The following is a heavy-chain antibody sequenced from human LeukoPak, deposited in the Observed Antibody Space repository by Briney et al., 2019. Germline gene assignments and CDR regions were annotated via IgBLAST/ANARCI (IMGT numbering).Heavy chain of an antibody. Sequence: GASVKVSCKASGYTFTSYGISWVRQAPGQGLEWMGWISAYNGNTNYAQKLQGRVTMTTDTSTSRAYMELRSLRSDDTAVYYCAREAPYSSGWYHGVDYWGQGTLVTVSS. CDR3: AREAPYSSGWYHGVDY. CDR1: GYTFTSYG. V-gene: IGHV1-18*01. D-gene: IGHD6-19*01. CDR2: ISAYNGNT. J-gene: IGHJ4*02.